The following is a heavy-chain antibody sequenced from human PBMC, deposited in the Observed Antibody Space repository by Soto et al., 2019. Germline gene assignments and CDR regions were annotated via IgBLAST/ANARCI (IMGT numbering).Heavy chain of an antibody. CDR1: GGTFSSYA. Sequence: QVQLVQSGAEVKKPGPSVKVSCKASGGTFSSYAISWVRQSPGQGLEWMGGIIPIFGTANYAQKFQGRVTITADESTSTAYMELSSLRSEDTAVYYCARAEEWRGYCSSTSCYTAFDYWGQGTLVTVSS. D-gene: IGHD2-2*02. CDR3: ARAEEWRGYCSSTSCYTAFDY. V-gene: IGHV1-69*01. J-gene: IGHJ4*02. CDR2: IIPIFGTA.